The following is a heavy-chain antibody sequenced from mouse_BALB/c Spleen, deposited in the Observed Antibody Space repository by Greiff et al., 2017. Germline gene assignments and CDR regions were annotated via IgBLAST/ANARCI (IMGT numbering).Heavy chain of an antibody. J-gene: IGHJ4*01. D-gene: IGHD2-4*01. CDR3: ARGDYVYAMDY. CDR2: INPSTGYT. Sequence: QVQLQQSGAELAKPGASVKMSCKASGYTFTSYWMHWVKQRPGQGLEWIGYINPSTGYTEYNQKFKDKATLTADKSSSTAYMQLSSLTSEDSAVYYCARGDYVYAMDYWGQGTSVTVSS. V-gene: IGHV1-7*01. CDR1: GYTFTSYW.